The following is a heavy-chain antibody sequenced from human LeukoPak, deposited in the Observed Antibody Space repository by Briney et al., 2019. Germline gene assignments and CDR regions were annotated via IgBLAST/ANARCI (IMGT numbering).Heavy chain of an antibody. CDR1: GYSISNYW. CDR3: ARWYNTEWHVDY. J-gene: IGHJ4*02. V-gene: IGHV3-7*05. Sequence: GGSLRLSCAVSGYSISNYWMTWVRPAPGKGREWMANIKQDGSEKYYADSAKGRFTISRDNAKNSVYLQMNSLRGEDTAIYHCARWYNTEWHVDYWGQGTLATVSS. D-gene: IGHD1-14*01. CDR2: IKQDGSEK.